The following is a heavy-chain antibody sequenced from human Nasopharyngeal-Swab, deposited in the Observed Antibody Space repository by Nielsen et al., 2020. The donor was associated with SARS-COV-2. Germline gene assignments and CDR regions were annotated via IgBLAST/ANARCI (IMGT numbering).Heavy chain of an antibody. CDR3: ARVDVHDAFDV. D-gene: IGHD3-16*01. Sequence: GGSLRLSCAASGFTFSSYWMHWVRQAPGAGLVWVSRMNSDGSRTSYAASVKGRFTISRDNAKNTLYLQMNSLRAEDTAVYYCARVDVHDAFDVWGQGTMVTVSS. V-gene: IGHV3-74*01. J-gene: IGHJ3*01. CDR2: MNSDGSRT. CDR1: GFTFSSYW.